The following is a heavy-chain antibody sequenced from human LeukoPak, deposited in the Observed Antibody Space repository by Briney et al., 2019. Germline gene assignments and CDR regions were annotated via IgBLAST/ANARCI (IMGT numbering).Heavy chain of an antibody. D-gene: IGHD3-22*01. J-gene: IGHJ4*02. CDR2: INPNSGGT. CDR1: GYTFTGYF. Sequence: ASVKVSCKASGYTFTGYFIHWVRQAPGQGLEWMGWINPNSGGTNYAQKFQGRVTMTRDTSIITAYMELSRLSSDDTAVYYCARDERYDSSGYPFDYWGQGTLVTVSS. CDR3: ARDERYDSSGYPFDY. V-gene: IGHV1-2*02.